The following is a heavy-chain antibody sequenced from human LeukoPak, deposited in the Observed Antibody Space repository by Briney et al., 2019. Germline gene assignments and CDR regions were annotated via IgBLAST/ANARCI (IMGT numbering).Heavy chain of an antibody. CDR3: ARESIAAAGTGGY. Sequence: GGSLRLSCAASGFTFSSYSMNWVRQAPGKGLEWVSSISGSSYYIYYADSVKGRFTISRDNAKNSLYLQMNSLRAEDTAVYYCARESIAAAGTGGYWGQGTLVTVSS. J-gene: IGHJ4*02. CDR1: GFTFSSYS. D-gene: IGHD6-13*01. V-gene: IGHV3-21*01. CDR2: ISGSSYYI.